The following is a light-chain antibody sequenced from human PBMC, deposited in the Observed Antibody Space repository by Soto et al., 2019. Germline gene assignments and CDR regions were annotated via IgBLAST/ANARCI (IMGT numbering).Light chain of an antibody. CDR2: AAS. Sequence: EIVMTQSPATLSVSPGERATLSCRASQTVSTNLAWYQQKPGQAPRLLIYAASTRAPGIPARSSGSGSGTEFTLTISSLQSEDFAVYYCQQYNDWPPFTIGPGTRVDIK. J-gene: IGKJ3*01. V-gene: IGKV3-15*01. CDR1: QTVSTN. CDR3: QQYNDWPPFT.